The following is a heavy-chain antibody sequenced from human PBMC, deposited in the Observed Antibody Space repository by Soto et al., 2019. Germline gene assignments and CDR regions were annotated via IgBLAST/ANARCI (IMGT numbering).Heavy chain of an antibody. CDR1: GFTFSSYP. CDR3: ARYIPGVRYYGMDV. CDR2: IGESGTPT. J-gene: IGHJ6*02. V-gene: IGHV3-23*01. Sequence: GGSLRLSCAASGFTFSSYPMKWVRQAPGKGLEWVSLIGESGTPTYYADSVKGRFTISRDNSGNTLFLEMYSLRAEDTAVYYCARYIPGVRYYGMDVWGQGTTVTVSS. D-gene: IGHD2-2*01.